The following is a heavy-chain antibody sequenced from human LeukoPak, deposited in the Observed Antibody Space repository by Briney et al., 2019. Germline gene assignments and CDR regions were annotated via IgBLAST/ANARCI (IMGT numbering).Heavy chain of an antibody. V-gene: IGHV4-61*01. CDR3: VREHDWGDFDF. D-gene: IGHD3-9*01. Sequence: PSETLSLTCTVSRGSVISGSYYWSRIRQPPGKGLEWIGYVSHSGNTNYNPSLKSRVTISKDTSKNQFSLNLSSVTAADTAVYYCVREHDWGDFDFWGQGTLVTVSS. CDR1: RGSVISGSYY. CDR2: VSHSGNT. J-gene: IGHJ4*02.